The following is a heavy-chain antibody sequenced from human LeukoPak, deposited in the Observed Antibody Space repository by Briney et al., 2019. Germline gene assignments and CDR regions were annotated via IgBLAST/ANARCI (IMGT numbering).Heavy chain of an antibody. CDR2: INPDNGGT. CDR3: ARGGWGSSPYFDY. V-gene: IGHV1-2*02. D-gene: IGHD6-6*01. Sequence: ASVKVSCKASGYTFTGYYMHWVRQAPGQGLEWMGWINPDNGGTNYAQKFQGRVTMTRDMSISTAYMELSRLRSDDTAVYYCARGGWGSSPYFDYWGQGTLVTVSS. J-gene: IGHJ4*02. CDR1: GYTFTGYY.